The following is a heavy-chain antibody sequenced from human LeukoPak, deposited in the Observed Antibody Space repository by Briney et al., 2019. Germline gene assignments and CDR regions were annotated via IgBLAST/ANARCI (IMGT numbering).Heavy chain of an antibody. D-gene: IGHD3-3*01. V-gene: IGHV4-59*08. CDR2: IYYSGST. J-gene: IGHJ6*03. CDR3: ARHSPYYDFWSGQETYYMDV. Sequence: PSETLSLTCTVSGGSISSYYWSWLRQPPGKGLEWIGYIYYSGSTNYNPSLKSRVTISVDTSKNQFSLKLSSVTAADTPVYYCARHSPYYDFWSGQETYYMDVWGKGTTVTVSS. CDR1: GGSISSYY.